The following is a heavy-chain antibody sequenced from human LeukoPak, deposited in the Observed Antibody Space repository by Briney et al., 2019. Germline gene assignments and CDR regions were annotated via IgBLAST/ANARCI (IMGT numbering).Heavy chain of an antibody. Sequence: ASLKVSCKASGGTFSSYAISWVRQAPGQGREWMGGIIPIFGTANYAQKFQGRVTITADESTSTAYMELSSLRSEDTAVDYCASGVRVGENFDYWGQGTLVTVSS. D-gene: IGHD3-10*01. V-gene: IGHV1-69*13. CDR2: IIPIFGTA. CDR3: ASGVRVGENFDY. J-gene: IGHJ4*02. CDR1: GGTFSSYA.